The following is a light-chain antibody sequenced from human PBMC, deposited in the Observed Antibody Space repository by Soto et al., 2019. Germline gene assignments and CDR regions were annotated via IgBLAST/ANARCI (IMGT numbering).Light chain of an antibody. Sequence: DIQMTQSPSTLSASVGDRVTITCRASQSISSWLAWYQQKPGKAPKLLIYKASSLESGVPSRFSGSGSGTEFTLTFSSLQPDDFATYYCQQYNSYPVTFGQGTKVDIK. V-gene: IGKV1-5*03. CDR2: KAS. J-gene: IGKJ1*01. CDR1: QSISSW. CDR3: QQYNSYPVT.